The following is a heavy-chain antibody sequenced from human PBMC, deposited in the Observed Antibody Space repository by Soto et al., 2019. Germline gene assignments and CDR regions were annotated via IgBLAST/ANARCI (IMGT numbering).Heavy chain of an antibody. CDR1: GYTFTSYG. CDR2: IRAYNGYT. D-gene: IGHD6-19*01. V-gene: IGHV1-18*04. CDR3: ARASDGYRSGWYVGYFDH. J-gene: IGHJ4*02. Sequence: GASVKVSCKASGYTFTSYGISWVRQAPGQGLEWMGWIRAYNGYTNYAQKFQGRVTLTTDTSTSTAYMELRSLISDDTAVYYCARASDGYRSGWYVGYFDHWGQGTLVTAPQ.